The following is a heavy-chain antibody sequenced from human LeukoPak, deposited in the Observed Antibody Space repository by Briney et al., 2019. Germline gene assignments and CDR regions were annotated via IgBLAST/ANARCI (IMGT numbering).Heavy chain of an antibody. V-gene: IGHV3-30*02. D-gene: IGHD2-2*01. CDR2: IRYDGSNE. CDR1: GFSFSNYG. Sequence: GGSLRLSCAASGFSFSNYGMHWVRQAPGKGLEWVAFIRYDGSNEYYADSVKGRFTVSRDNAKNTLYLRMNSLRAEDTAVYYCAREFCSSTSCRSYDYWGQGTLVTVSS. CDR3: AREFCSSTSCRSYDY. J-gene: IGHJ4*02.